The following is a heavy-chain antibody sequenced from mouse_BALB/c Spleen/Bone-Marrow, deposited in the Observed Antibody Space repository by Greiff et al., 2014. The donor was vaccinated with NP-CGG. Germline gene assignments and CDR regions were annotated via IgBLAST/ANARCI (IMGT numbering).Heavy chain of an antibody. J-gene: IGHJ4*01. CDR3: ASVEVHAMDY. Sequence: VQLKQSGPGLVKPSQSLSLTCSVTGYSITSGYYWNWIRQFPGNKLEWLGYISYDGSNHYKPSLTNRVSITRDTSKNQFFLKLNSVTTEDTATYYCASVEVHAMDYWGQGTSVTVSS. CDR1: GYSITSGYY. D-gene: IGHD2-14*01. CDR2: ISYDGSN. V-gene: IGHV3-6*02.